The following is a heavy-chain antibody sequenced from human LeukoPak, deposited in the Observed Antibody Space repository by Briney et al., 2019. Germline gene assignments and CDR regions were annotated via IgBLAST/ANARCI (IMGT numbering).Heavy chain of an antibody. V-gene: IGHV4-39*01. D-gene: IGHD3-22*01. Sequence: KPSETLSLTCTVSGASISSSSYYWGWIRQPPGKGLEWIGSFYSSGSTYYNPSLKTRVTISVDTSKNQLSLALSSVTATDTAEYYCARHGDYYDRSGYYYGFDYWGQGTLVTVSS. CDR1: GASISSSSYY. CDR2: FYSSGST. CDR3: ARHGDYYDRSGYYYGFDY. J-gene: IGHJ4*02.